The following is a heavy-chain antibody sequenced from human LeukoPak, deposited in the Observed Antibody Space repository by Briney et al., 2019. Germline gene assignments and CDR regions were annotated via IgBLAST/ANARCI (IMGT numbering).Heavy chain of an antibody. Sequence: GGSLRLSCVASGFTFRRYSMNWVRQAPGKGLEWVSYISSSSSTIYYADSVKGRFTISRDNAKNSLYLQMNSLRAEDTAVYYCARRGNPGDYWGQGTLVTVSS. CDR2: ISSSSSTI. J-gene: IGHJ4*02. D-gene: IGHD4-23*01. CDR1: GFTFRRYS. V-gene: IGHV3-48*01. CDR3: ARRGNPGDY.